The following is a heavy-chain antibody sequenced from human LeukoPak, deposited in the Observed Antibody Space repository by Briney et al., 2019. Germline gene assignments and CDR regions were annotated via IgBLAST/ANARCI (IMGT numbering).Heavy chain of an antibody. D-gene: IGHD3-22*01. V-gene: IGHV3-23*01. J-gene: IGHJ6*02. CDR3: ARDKGSSGYYDVGYYYYYGMDV. CDR2: ISGSGGST. CDR1: GFTFSSYA. Sequence: GGSLRLSCAASGFTFSSYAMSWVRQAPGKGLEWVSAISGSGGSTYYADSVKGRFTISRDNAKNSLYLQMNSLRAEDTAVYYCARDKGSSGYYDVGYYYYYGMDVWGQGTTVTVSS.